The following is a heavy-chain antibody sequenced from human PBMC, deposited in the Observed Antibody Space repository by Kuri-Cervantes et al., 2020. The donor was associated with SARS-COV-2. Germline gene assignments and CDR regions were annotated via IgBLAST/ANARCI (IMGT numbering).Heavy chain of an antibody. Sequence: SETLSLTCAVYGGSFSDYYWSWVRQPPGKGLEWIGEINHSGNTNYDPSLKSRVTISVDTSKNQFSLKLSSVTAADTALYYCAKDTSPHRIAAAGKFDYWGQGPSATFPS. CDR2: INHSGNT. CDR1: GGSFSDYY. J-gene: IGHJ4*02. D-gene: IGHD6-13*01. V-gene: IGHV4-34*01. CDR3: AKDTSPHRIAAAGKFDY.